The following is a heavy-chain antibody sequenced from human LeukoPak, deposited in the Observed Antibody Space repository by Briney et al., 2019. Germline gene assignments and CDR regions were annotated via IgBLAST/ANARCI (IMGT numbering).Heavy chain of an antibody. CDR2: IYYSGST. J-gene: IGHJ4*02. CDR3: ARRGPYSGYDYDY. CDR1: GGSISSYY. Sequence: SETLSLTCTVSGGSISSYYWSWIRQPPGKGLEWIGCIYYSGSTNYNPSLRSRVTISVDTSKNQFSLKLSSVTAADTAAYYCARRGPYSGYDYDYWGQGTLVTVSS. D-gene: IGHD5-12*01. V-gene: IGHV4-59*01.